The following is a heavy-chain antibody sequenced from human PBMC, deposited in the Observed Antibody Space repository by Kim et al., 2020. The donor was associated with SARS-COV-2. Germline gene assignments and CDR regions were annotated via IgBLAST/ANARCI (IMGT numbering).Heavy chain of an antibody. V-gene: IGHV3-30*18. D-gene: IGHD3-10*01. J-gene: IGHJ4*01. CDR3: AKEPHYYYGSGSYLDY. Sequence: GGSLRLSCAASGFTFSSYGMHWVRQAPGKGLEWVAVISYDGSNKYYADSVKGRFTISRDNSKNTLYLQMNSLRAEDTAVYYCAKEPHYYYGSGSYLDYWG. CDR2: ISYDGSNK. CDR1: GFTFSSYG.